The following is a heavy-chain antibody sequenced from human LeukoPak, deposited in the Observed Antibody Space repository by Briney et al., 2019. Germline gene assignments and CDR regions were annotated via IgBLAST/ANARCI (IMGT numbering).Heavy chain of an antibody. CDR1: GFTFSDYY. J-gene: IGHJ4*02. D-gene: IGHD4-17*01. Sequence: GGSLILSCAASGFTFSDYYMSWIRQAPGKGLEWVSYISSSGNTKYYTGSLQGRFTISRDNAKNSLYLQMNSLRAEDTAVYYCARGDYGDYARIDYWGQGTLVTVSS. CDR3: ARGDYGDYARIDY. V-gene: IGHV3-11*01. CDR2: ISSSGNTK.